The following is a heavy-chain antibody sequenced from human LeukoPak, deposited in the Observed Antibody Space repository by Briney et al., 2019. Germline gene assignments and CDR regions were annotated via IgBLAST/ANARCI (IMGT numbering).Heavy chain of an antibody. Sequence: SETLSLTCTVSGSSISSSSYYWGWIRQPPGKGLEWIGSIYYSGSTYYNPSLKSRVTISVDTSKNQFSLKLSSVTAADTAVYYCARQSYYDSSGYFFDYWGQGTLVTVSS. J-gene: IGHJ4*02. CDR1: GSSISSSSYY. CDR2: IYYSGST. V-gene: IGHV4-39*01. CDR3: ARQSYYDSSGYFFDY. D-gene: IGHD3-22*01.